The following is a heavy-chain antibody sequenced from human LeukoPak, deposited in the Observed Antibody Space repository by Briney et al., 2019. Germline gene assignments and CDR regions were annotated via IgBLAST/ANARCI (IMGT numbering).Heavy chain of an antibody. CDR2: IYYSGST. J-gene: IGHJ4*02. CDR3: ARLWNGDYAVAVSHY. V-gene: IGHV4-39*01. Sequence: PSETLSLTCTVSGGSISSSSYYWGWIRQPPGKGLEWIGSIYYSGSTYYNPSLKSRVTISVDTSKNQFSLKLSSVTAADTAVYYCARLWNGDYAVAVSHYWGQGTLVTVSS. D-gene: IGHD4-17*01. CDR1: GGSISSSSYY.